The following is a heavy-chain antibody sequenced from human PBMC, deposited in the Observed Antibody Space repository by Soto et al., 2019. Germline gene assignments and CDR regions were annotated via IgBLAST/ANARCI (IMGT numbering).Heavy chain of an antibody. CDR3: AKDPRFYRSSGDYYYYYYMDV. V-gene: IGHV3-30*18. CDR1: GFTFSSYG. CDR2: ISYEGSNK. D-gene: IGHD6-6*01. Sequence: EGSLRLSCAVSGFTFSSYGMHWVRQAPGKGLEWVAVISYEGSNKYYADSVKGRFTISRDNSKNTLYLQMNSLRAEDTAVYYCAKDPRFYRSSGDYYYYYYMDVWGKGTTVTVSS. J-gene: IGHJ6*03.